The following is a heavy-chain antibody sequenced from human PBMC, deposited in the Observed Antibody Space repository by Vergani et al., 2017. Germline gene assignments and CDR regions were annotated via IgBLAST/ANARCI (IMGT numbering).Heavy chain of an antibody. V-gene: IGHV4-34*01. D-gene: IGHD4-11*01. CDR1: GGSFTSYH. CDR3: ARVNTETNGHLYYYYYMDV. CDR2: IDHTGRP. J-gene: IGHJ6*03. Sequence: QVQLQQWGGGLLKPSETLSLTCVVNGGSFTSYHWTWIRQSPGEGLEWVGDIDHTGRPDYNPSLKSRLTMSVDKSRNQFSLTLKSVTAPDTAIYFCARVNTETNGHLYYYYYMDVWGQGTAVTVS.